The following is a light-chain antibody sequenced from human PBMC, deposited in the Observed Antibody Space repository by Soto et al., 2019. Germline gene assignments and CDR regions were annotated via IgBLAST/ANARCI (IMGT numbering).Light chain of an antibody. J-gene: IGKJ5*01. Sequence: IVLTQSPSTLSLSPGERATPSCKASQSISNYLAWYQQKPGQAPRLLIYDASNRATGIPVRFSGSGSGTDFTLTISSLEPEDFAVYYCQQRSNWSITFGQGTRLEIK. CDR1: QSISNY. CDR3: QQRSNWSIT. CDR2: DAS. V-gene: IGKV3-11*01.